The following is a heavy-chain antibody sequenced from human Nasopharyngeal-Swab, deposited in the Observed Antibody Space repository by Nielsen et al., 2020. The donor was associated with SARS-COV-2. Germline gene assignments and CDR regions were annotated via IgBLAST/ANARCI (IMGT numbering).Heavy chain of an antibody. J-gene: IGHJ4*02. CDR3: ARHHCSSTSCYVDSDY. CDR1: GYSFTSYW. CDR2: IDPSDSYT. V-gene: IGHV5-10-1*01. D-gene: IGHD2-2*01. Sequence: GESLKISCKGSGYSFTSYWISWVRQMPGKGLEWMGRIDPSDSYTNYSPSFQGHVTISADKSISTAYLQWSSLKASDTAMYYCARHHCSSTSCYVDSDYWGQGTLVTVSS.